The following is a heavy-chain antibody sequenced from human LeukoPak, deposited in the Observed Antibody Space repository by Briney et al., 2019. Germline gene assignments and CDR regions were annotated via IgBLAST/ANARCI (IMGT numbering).Heavy chain of an antibody. Sequence: GRSLRLSCAASGFTFSSYAMHWVRQAPGKGLEWVAVISYDGSNKYYADSVKGRFTISRDNSKNSLYLQMNSPTVEDTAVYYCAKNRSGWYYLDYWGQGTLVTVSS. D-gene: IGHD6-19*01. J-gene: IGHJ4*02. CDR3: AKNRSGWYYLDY. V-gene: IGHV3-30-3*02. CDR2: ISYDGSNK. CDR1: GFTFSSYA.